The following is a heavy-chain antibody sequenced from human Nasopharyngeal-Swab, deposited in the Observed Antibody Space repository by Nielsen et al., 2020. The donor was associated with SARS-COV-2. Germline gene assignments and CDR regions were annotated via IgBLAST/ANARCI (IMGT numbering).Heavy chain of an antibody. CDR3: AREAYCGGDCYGDALDI. Sequence: WIRQPPGKGLEWVSYISSSSSTIYYADSVKGRFTISRDNAKNSLYLQMNSLRAEDTAVYYCAREAYCGGDCYGDALDIWGQGTMVTVSS. J-gene: IGHJ3*02. D-gene: IGHD2-21*01. CDR2: ISSSSSTI. V-gene: IGHV3-48*04.